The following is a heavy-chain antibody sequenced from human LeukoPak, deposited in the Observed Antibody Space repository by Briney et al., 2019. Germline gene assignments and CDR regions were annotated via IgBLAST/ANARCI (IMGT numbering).Heavy chain of an antibody. J-gene: IGHJ4*02. CDR1: GVTFRNYA. D-gene: IGHD3-10*01. CDR2: ISSGGTYE. Sequence: GGSLRLSCAASGVTFRNYAMRWVRQAPGKGLEWVSLISSGGTYEYYADSVKGRFTISRDNSKNTLYLQLNSLRAEDTAVYYCARDSTYYYDSGSSGPHYFDNWGQGTLVTVSS. V-gene: IGHV3-30*01. CDR3: ARDSTYYYDSGSSGPHYFDN.